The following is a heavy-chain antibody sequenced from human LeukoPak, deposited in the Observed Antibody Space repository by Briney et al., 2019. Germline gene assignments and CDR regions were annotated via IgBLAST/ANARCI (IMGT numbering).Heavy chain of an antibody. Sequence: ASVKVSYKASGGTFSSYAISWVRQAPGQGLEWMGGIIPIFGTANYAQKFQGRVTITADKSTSTAYMELSSLRSEDTAVYYCARASGYEPNKHDYWGQGTLVTVSS. J-gene: IGHJ4*02. CDR2: IIPIFGTA. V-gene: IGHV1-69*06. D-gene: IGHD5-12*01. CDR1: GGTFSSYA. CDR3: ARASGYEPNKHDY.